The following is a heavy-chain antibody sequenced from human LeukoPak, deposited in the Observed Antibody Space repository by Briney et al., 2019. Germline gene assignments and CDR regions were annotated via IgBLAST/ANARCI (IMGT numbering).Heavy chain of an antibody. CDR2: IIPIFGTA. V-gene: IGHV1-69*13. CDR1: GGTFSSYA. Sequence: ASVKVSCKASGGTFSSYAISWVRQAPGQGLEWMGGIIPIFGTANYAQKFQGRVTITADESTSTAYMELSSLRSEDTAVYYCARGAYSGSYSLYYYYGMDVWGQGTTVTVSS. CDR3: ARGAYSGSYSLYYYYGMDV. D-gene: IGHD1-26*01. J-gene: IGHJ6*02.